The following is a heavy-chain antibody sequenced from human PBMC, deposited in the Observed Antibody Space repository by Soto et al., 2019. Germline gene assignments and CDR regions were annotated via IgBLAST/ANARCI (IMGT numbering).Heavy chain of an antibody. CDR1: GYTFTDYD. CDR3: ARDSSTSCYNYYAYGMDV. CDR2: MNPNSGNT. J-gene: IGHJ6*02. V-gene: IGHV1-8*01. Sequence: QVQLVQSGAEVRRPGTSVMVSCKTSGYTFTDYDINWVRQATGQGLEWMGWMNPNSGNTGYAQKFQGRVSMTRNTATSTAYMELSSLRSDDTAIYYCARDSSTSCYNYYAYGMDVWGQGTAVTVS. D-gene: IGHD2-2*01.